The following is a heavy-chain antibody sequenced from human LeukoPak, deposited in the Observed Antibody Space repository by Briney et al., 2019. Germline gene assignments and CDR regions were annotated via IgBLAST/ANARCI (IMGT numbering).Heavy chain of an antibody. J-gene: IGHJ4*02. CDR2: IWFDRTTE. V-gene: IGHV3-33*03. CDR1: GFTFSSYA. CDR3: AKDYGAAAGRGEAYFDY. D-gene: IGHD6-13*01. Sequence: GGSLRLSCQTSGFTFSSYAMHWVRQAPGKGLEWVAVIWFDRTTEYYADSVRGRFTISRDNAKNSLYLQMNSLRAEDTALYYCAKDYGAAAGRGEAYFDYWGQGTLVTVSS.